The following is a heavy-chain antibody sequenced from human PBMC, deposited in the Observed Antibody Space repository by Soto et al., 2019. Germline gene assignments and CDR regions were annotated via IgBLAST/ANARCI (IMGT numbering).Heavy chain of an antibody. D-gene: IGHD2-21*02. CDR1: GGSISSGGYY. J-gene: IGHJ4*02. Sequence: PSETLSLTCIVSGGSISSGGYYWSWIRQHPGKGLEWIGHISYSGSTYYNPSLKSRVTMSVDTSKNQFSLKLGSVTAADTAVYYCARDRTVNYFDYWGQGTLVTVSS. CDR2: ISYSGST. V-gene: IGHV4-31*03. CDR3: ARDRTVNYFDY.